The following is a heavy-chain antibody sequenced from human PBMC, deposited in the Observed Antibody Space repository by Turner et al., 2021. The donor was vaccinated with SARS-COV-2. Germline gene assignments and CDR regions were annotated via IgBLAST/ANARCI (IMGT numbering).Heavy chain of an antibody. D-gene: IGHD1-26*01. CDR2: IKQDGSEK. V-gene: IGHV3-7*01. J-gene: IGHJ2*01. CDR1: GFTFSSYL. CDR3: ARLGRDDWYFDL. Sequence: EVQLVESGGGLVQPGGSLRLSCSASGFTFSSYLMSWVRQAPGKGREWVANIKQDGSEKYYVDSVKGRFTISRDNAKNALYLQMNSLRAEDTAVYYCARLGRDDWYFDLWGRGTLVTVSS.